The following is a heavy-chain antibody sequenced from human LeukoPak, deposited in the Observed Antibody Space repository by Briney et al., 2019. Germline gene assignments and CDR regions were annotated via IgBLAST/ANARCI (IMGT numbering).Heavy chain of an antibody. V-gene: IGHV3-30*02. J-gene: IGHJ6*03. Sequence: KAGGPLRLSCAASGFTFSSYGMHWVRQAPGKGLEWVAIIRYDGSNKYYADSVKGRFTISRDNSKNTLYLQMYSLRAEDTAVYYCAKDSPPALYYYYMDVLGKGTTVTVSS. CDR1: GFTFSSYG. CDR2: IRYDGSNK. CDR3: AKDSPPALYYYYMDV.